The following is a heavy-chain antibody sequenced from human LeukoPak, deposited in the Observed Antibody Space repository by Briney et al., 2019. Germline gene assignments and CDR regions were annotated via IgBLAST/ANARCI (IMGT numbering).Heavy chain of an antibody. J-gene: IGHJ4*02. CDR3: ARDASRFGSSGWPHFDY. D-gene: IGHD6-19*01. CDR2: ISAYNGNT. CDR1: GYTFTSYG. Sequence: ASVKVSCKASGYTFTSYGISWVRQAPGQGLERMGWISAYNGNTNYAQKLQGRVTMTTDTSTSTAYMELRSLRSDDTAVYYCARDASRFGSSGWPHFDYWGQGTLVTVSS. V-gene: IGHV1-18*01.